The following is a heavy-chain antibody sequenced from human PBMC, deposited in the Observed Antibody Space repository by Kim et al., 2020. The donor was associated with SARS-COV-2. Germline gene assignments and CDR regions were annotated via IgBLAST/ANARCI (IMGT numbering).Heavy chain of an antibody. D-gene: IGHD2-8*01. J-gene: IGHJ5*02. V-gene: IGHV7-4-1*02. Sequence: YAHGCEGRFVFSLDTSGSTAYLQISSLKAEDTAVYYCARVGRMLFPWFDPWGQGTLVTVSS. CDR3: ARVGRMLFPWFDP.